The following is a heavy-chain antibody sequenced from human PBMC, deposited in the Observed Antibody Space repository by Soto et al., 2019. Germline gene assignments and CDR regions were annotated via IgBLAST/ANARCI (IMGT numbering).Heavy chain of an antibody. CDR3: AREVRTGYGDLSGAFDI. Sequence: SETLSLTCTVSGGSISSGGYYWSWIRQHPGKGLEWIGYIYYSGSTYYNPSLKSRVTISVDTSKNQFSLKLSSVTAADTAVYYCAREVRTGYGDLSGAFDIWGQGTMVTVSS. CDR1: GGSISSGGYY. CDR2: IYYSGST. J-gene: IGHJ3*02. D-gene: IGHD4-17*01. V-gene: IGHV4-31*03.